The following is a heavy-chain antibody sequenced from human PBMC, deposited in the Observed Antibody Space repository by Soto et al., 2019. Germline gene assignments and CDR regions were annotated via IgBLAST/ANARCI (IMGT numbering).Heavy chain of an antibody. Sequence: PGGSLRLSCAASGFTFSSYSMNWVRQAPGKGLEWVSSISSSSSYIYYADSVKGRFTISRDNAKKTLYLQMTSLTAEDSAMYFCARGSTDSYPGSRIFDFWGRGTLVTVSS. D-gene: IGHD3-10*01. CDR1: GFTFSSYS. CDR3: ARGSTDSYPGSRIFDF. V-gene: IGHV3-21*04. CDR2: ISSSSSYI. J-gene: IGHJ4*02.